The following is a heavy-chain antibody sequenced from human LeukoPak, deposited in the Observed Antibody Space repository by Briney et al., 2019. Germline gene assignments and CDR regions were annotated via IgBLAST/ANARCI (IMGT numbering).Heavy chain of an antibody. D-gene: IGHD5-18*01. CDR3: ARDRMDTGTYFDY. CDR2: IRTYNGNT. J-gene: IGHJ4*02. V-gene: IGHV1-18*01. CDR1: GYTFTIYG. Sequence: ASVKVTCTSSGYTFTIYGIARVRQAHGPGLERMGWIRTYNGNTNYAQKLQCRVTMTTDTSTTTAYMELRSLRSDDTTMYYYARDRMDTGTYFDYWGQGTLVTVSS.